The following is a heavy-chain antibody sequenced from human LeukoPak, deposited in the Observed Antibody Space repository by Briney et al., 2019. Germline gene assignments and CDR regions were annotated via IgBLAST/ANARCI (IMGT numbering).Heavy chain of an antibody. CDR3: AKTVVPAATYFDY. Sequence: GGSLRLSCAASGFTFSSDAMAWVRQAPGKGLEWVSSIDGSGGFTYYADSVKGRFTISRDNSKNTLYLQMNSLRAEDTAVYYCAKTVVPAATYFDYWGQGTLVTVSS. D-gene: IGHD2-2*01. CDR1: GFTFSSDA. CDR2: IDGSGGFT. J-gene: IGHJ4*02. V-gene: IGHV3-23*01.